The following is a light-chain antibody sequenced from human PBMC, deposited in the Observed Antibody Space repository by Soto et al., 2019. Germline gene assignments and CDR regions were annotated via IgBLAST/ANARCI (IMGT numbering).Light chain of an antibody. CDR1: QSVSSSY. CDR2: GAS. J-gene: IGKJ1*01. V-gene: IGKV3-20*01. CDR3: QQYGSSGT. Sequence: EIVLTESPGTLPLSPGERATLSCRASQSVSSSYFAWYQPKPGHAPRVLIYGASNRATGIPDRLSGSGSGTDFTLTISRLEPEDFAVYYCQQYGSSGTFGQGTKVDI.